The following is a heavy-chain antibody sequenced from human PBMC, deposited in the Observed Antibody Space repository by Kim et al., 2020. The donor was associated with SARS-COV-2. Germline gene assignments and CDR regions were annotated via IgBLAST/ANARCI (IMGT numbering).Heavy chain of an antibody. Sequence: DYAAPVKGRFTISRDDSKNTLYLQMNSLKTEDTAVYYCTTGIVGATKFDPWGQGTLVTVSS. CDR3: TTGIVGATKFDP. J-gene: IGHJ5*02. D-gene: IGHD1-26*01. V-gene: IGHV3-15*01.